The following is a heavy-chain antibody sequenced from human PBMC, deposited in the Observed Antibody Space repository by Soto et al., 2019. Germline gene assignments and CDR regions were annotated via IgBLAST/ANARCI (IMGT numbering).Heavy chain of an antibody. CDR1: GFTFSSYG. J-gene: IGHJ6*02. Sequence: GGSLRLSCAASGFTFSSYGMHWVRQAPGKGLEWVAVIWYDGSNKYYADSVRDRFTISRDNSKNTLYLQMNSLRAEDTAVYYCAREHLVATLRNRLAVWGQGTTVTVSS. D-gene: IGHD5-12*01. CDR3: AREHLVATLRNRLAV. CDR2: IWYDGSNK. V-gene: IGHV3-33*01.